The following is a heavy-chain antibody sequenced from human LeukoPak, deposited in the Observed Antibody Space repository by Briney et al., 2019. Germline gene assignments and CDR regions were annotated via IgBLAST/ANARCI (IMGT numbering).Heavy chain of an antibody. CDR3: ASSPGVNGDYEYYFDY. CDR2: ISSSGSTI. Sequence: GGSLRLSCAASGFTFSDYYMSWIRQAPGKGLEWVSYISSSGSTIYYADSVKGRFTISRDNAKNSLYLQMNSLRAEDMAVYYCASSPGVNGDYEYYFDYWGQGTLVTVSS. D-gene: IGHD4-17*01. J-gene: IGHJ4*02. CDR1: GFTFSDYY. V-gene: IGHV3-11*01.